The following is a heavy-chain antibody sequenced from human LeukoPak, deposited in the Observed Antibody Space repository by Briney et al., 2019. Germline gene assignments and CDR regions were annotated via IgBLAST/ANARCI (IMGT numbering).Heavy chain of an antibody. D-gene: IGHD2-8*01. CDR1: GFTFSSYA. CDR3: AKEGEGDIVLMVYAIHFDY. V-gene: IGHV3-23*01. J-gene: IGHJ4*02. Sequence: GGSLRLSCAASGFTFSSYAMSWVRQAPGKGLEWVSAISGSGGSTYYADSVKGRFTISRDNSKNTLYLQMNSLRAEDTAVYYCAKEGEGDIVLMVYAIHFDYWGQGTLVTVSS. CDR2: ISGSGGST.